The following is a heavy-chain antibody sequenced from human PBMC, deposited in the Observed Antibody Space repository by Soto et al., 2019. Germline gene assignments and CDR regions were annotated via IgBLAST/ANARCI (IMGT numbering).Heavy chain of an antibody. CDR1: WCTFSNAW. Sequence: GGLLRLPCAASWCTFSNAWMNCVRQAPGKGLEWVGRIKSKTDGGTTDYAAPVNGRFTISRDDSKNTLYLQMNSLKTEDTAVYYCTTTSRSGWSSWGQGALVTVSS. J-gene: IGHJ4*02. V-gene: IGHV3-15*07. CDR2: IKSKTDGGTT. D-gene: IGHD6-19*01. CDR3: TTTSRSGWSS.